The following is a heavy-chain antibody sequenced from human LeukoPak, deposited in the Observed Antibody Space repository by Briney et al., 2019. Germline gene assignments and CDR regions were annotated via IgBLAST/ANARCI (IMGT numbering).Heavy chain of an antibody. CDR1: GGSISSYY. Sequence: PSETLSLTCTVSGGSISSYYWSWTRQPPGKGLEWIGYIYYSGSINYNPSLKSRVTISVDTSKNQFSLKLSSVTAADTAVYYCARDLWGGNYFDYWGQGTLVTVSS. V-gene: IGHV4-59*01. CDR3: ARDLWGGNYFDY. CDR2: IYYSGSI. J-gene: IGHJ4*02. D-gene: IGHD3-16*01.